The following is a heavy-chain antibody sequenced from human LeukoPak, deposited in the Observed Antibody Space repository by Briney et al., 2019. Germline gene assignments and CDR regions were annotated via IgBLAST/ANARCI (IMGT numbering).Heavy chain of an antibody. CDR1: GFTFSSYW. V-gene: IGHV3-7*03. CDR3: GGGRGVLDF. J-gene: IGHJ3*01. Sequence: GGSLRLSCAASGFTFSSYWMSWVRQAPGKGLEWVANIKQDGSEKYYVDSVKGRFTISRDNAKNSLYLQMNSLRAEDTAVYYWGGGRGVLDFGAKGTMVTVS. D-gene: IGHD3-10*01. CDR2: IKQDGSEK.